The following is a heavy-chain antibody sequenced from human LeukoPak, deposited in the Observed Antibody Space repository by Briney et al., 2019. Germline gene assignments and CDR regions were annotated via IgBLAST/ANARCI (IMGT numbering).Heavy chain of an antibody. Sequence: PSETLSLTCTVSGGSISNHYWSWIRRPPGKGLEWIGYIFYSGSTLYNPSLKSRVTISVDTSKNQFSLKLSSVTAADTAVYYCAREEVGYGDYLYWGQGTLVTVSS. CDR2: IFYSGST. D-gene: IGHD4-17*01. CDR1: GGSISNHY. V-gene: IGHV4-59*11. CDR3: AREEVGYGDYLY. J-gene: IGHJ4*02.